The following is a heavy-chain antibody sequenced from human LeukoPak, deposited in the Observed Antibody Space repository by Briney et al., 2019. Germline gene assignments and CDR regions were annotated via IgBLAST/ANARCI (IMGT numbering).Heavy chain of an antibody. J-gene: IGHJ4*02. Sequence: GGSLRLPCAASGFTFSDYYMSWIRQAPGKGLEWVSYISSSSSYTNYADSVKGRFTISRDNAKNSLYLQMNSLRAEDTAVYYCAMLAVDTAMAPGDFFDYWGQGTLVTVSS. CDR3: AMLAVDTAMAPGDFFDY. CDR2: ISSSSSYT. D-gene: IGHD5-18*01. CDR1: GFTFSDYY. V-gene: IGHV3-11*03.